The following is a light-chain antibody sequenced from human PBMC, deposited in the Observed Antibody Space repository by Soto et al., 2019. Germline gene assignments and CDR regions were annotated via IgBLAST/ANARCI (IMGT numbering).Light chain of an antibody. V-gene: IGKV1-13*02. CDR2: DAS. J-gene: IGKJ3*01. CDR3: QQFNSYPPWT. Sequence: AIQLTQSPSSLSASVGDRVTITCRASQGISSALAWYQQKPGKAPKLLIYDASSLESGVPSRFSGSVSGTDFTLTISSLQPEDFATYYCQQFNSYPPWTFGPGTKVDIK. CDR1: QGISSA.